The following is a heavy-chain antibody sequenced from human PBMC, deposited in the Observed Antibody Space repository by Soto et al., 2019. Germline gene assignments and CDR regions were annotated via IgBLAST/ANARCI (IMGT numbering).Heavy chain of an antibody. V-gene: IGHV3-72*01. CDR1: GFTFSDHY. CDR2: IRNKANSYTT. CDR3: AGWHCRGGSCYSRAFDI. Sequence: GGSLRLSCAASGFTFSDHYMDWVRQAPGKGLEWVGRIRNKANSYTTEYAASVKGRFTISRDDSKNSLYLQMNSLKTEDTAVYYCAGWHCRGGSCYSRAFDIWGQGTMVTVSS. D-gene: IGHD2-15*01. J-gene: IGHJ3*02.